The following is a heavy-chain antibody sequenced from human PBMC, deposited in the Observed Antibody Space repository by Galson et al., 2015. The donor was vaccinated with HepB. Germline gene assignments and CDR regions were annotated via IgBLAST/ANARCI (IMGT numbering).Heavy chain of an antibody. CDR2: INPSGGST. Sequence: SVKVSCKASGYTFTSYYMHWVRQAPGQGLEWMGIINPSGGSTSYAQKLQGRVTMTRDTSTSTVYMELSSLRSEDTAVYYCARGSDSSGYYSYNWFDPWGQGTLVTVSS. D-gene: IGHD3-22*01. V-gene: IGHV1-46*04. CDR3: ARGSDSSGYYSYNWFDP. J-gene: IGHJ5*02. CDR1: GYTFTSYY.